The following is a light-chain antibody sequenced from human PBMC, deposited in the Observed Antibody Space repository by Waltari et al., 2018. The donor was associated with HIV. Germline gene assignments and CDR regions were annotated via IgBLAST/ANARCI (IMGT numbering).Light chain of an antibody. Sequence: QSLLTQPPSVSGAPGQRVTIPCTGSSSNIRAGFDVHLYQQLPGTVPKLLIYGNSNRPSGVPHRFSGSKSGTSASLAITGLQAEDEADYYCQSYDRSLSGYVVFGGGTKLTVL. CDR2: GNS. V-gene: IGLV1-40*01. J-gene: IGLJ2*01. CDR3: QSYDRSLSGYVV. CDR1: SSNIRAGFD.